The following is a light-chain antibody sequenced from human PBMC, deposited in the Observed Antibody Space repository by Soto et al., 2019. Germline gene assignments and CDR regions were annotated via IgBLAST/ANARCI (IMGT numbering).Light chain of an antibody. Sequence: IVLTQSPATLSWSAGYRPTLSCRASQSVSSYLAWYQQKPGQAPRLLIYDASNRATVIPARFSGSGSGTDFTLTISSLEPEDVAVYYCQQRTFGQGTRLEI. V-gene: IGKV3-11*01. J-gene: IGKJ5*01. CDR2: DAS. CDR1: QSVSSY. CDR3: QQRT.